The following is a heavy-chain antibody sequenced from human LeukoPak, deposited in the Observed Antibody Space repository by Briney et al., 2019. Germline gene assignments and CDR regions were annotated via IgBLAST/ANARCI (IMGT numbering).Heavy chain of an antibody. CDR2: ISDIGSI. V-gene: IGHV4-59*01. Sequence: SETLSLTCTVSGGSISSYYWSWIRQPPGKGLEWIAYISDIGSINYNPSLKSRVTISVDTSKNQFSLKLSSVTAADTAVHYCARVSMEWLFDYWGQGTLVTVSS. CDR3: ARVSMEWLFDY. D-gene: IGHD3-3*01. J-gene: IGHJ4*02. CDR1: GGSISSYY.